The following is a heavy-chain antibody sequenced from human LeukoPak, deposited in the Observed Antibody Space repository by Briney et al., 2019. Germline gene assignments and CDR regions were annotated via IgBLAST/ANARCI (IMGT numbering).Heavy chain of an antibody. V-gene: IGHV3-73*01. CDR2: IRSKANSYAT. J-gene: IGHJ6*02. CDR1: GFTFSGSA. CDR3: TSSIAAAGNYYYGMDV. D-gene: IGHD6-13*01. Sequence: PGGSLRLSCAASGFTFSGSAMHWVRQASGKGLEWVGRIRSKANSYATAHAASVKGRFTISRDDSKNTAYLQMNSLKTEDTAVYYCTSSIAAAGNYYYGMDVWGQGTTVTVSS.